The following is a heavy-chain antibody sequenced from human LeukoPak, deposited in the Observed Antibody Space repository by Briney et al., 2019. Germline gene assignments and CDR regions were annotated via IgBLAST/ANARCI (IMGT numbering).Heavy chain of an antibody. CDR3: ARDRYSGFRGIYYYYMDV. J-gene: IGHJ6*03. CDR2: IIPIFGTA. V-gene: IGHV1-69*06. D-gene: IGHD5-12*01. Sequence: SVKVSCKASGGTFSSYAISWMRQAPGQGLEWMGGIIPIFGTANYAQKFQGRVTITADKSTSTAYMELSSLRSEDTAVYYCARDRYSGFRGIYYYYMDVWGKGTTVTVSS. CDR1: GGTFSSYA.